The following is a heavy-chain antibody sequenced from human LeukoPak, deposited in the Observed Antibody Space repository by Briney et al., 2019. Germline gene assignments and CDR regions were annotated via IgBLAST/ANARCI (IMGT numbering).Heavy chain of an antibody. CDR1: GYTFTSYY. D-gene: IGHD2-15*01. Sequence: GASVKVSCKASGYTFTSYYMHWVRQAPAQGLEWMGIINPSGGSTSYAQKLQGKVTMTRDMSTSTVYMELSSLRSEDTALYYCARDREVVAAIIGLGDAFDIWGQGTMVTVSS. J-gene: IGHJ3*02. CDR2: INPSGGST. V-gene: IGHV1-46*01. CDR3: ARDREVVAAIIGLGDAFDI.